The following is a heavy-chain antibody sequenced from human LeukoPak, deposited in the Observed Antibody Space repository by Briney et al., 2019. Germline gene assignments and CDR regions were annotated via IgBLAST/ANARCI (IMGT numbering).Heavy chain of an antibody. J-gene: IGHJ4*02. V-gene: IGHV3-74*01. CDR2: FTSDGNSM. CDR3: ARAQVGTPTDC. CDR1: GFTLSSYT. Sequence: GGSLRLSCAASGFTLSSYTMYWVRHAPGRGLVWVARFTSDGNSMTYADFVKGRFTVSRDIAKNTLYLQMNSLRAEDTAVYYCARAQVGTPTDCWAQGTLVTVSS. D-gene: IGHD1-26*01.